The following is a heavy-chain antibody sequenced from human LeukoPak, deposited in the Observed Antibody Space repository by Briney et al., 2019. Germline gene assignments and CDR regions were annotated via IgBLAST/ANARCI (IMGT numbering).Heavy chain of an antibody. CDR1: GGSFSGYY. J-gene: IGHJ3*02. D-gene: IGHD3-22*01. CDR2: VNHSGST. V-gene: IGHV4-34*01. Sequence: SETLSLTCAVYGGSFSGYYWNWIRQPPGKGLEWIGEVNHSGSTYYNPSLKSRVTISVDTAKNQFSLKLSSVTAADTAVYYCARHRGDDYYDSSGYYYFRAFDIWGQGTVVTVSS. CDR3: ARHRGDDYYDSSGYYYFRAFDI.